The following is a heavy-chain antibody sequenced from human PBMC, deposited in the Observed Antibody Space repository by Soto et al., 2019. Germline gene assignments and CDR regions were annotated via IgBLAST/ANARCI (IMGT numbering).Heavy chain of an antibody. D-gene: IGHD5-12*01. CDR1: GGSFSGYY. CDR3: ARSTYVRWLQLRGGFDY. CDR2: INHSGST. J-gene: IGHJ4*02. Sequence: PSETLSLTCAVYGGSFSGYYWSWIRQPPGKGLEWIGEINHSGSTNYNPSLKSRVTISVDTSKNQFSLKLSSVTAADTAVYYCARSTYVRWLQLRGGFDYWGQGTLATVSS. V-gene: IGHV4-34*01.